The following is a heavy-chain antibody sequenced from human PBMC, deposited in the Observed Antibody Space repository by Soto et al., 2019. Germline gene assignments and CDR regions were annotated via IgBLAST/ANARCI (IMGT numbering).Heavy chain of an antibody. Sequence: QLVESGGGLVKSGGSLRLSCVASGFSFSSYCMNWVRQAPGKGLEWVASIFGSSIPINYAESVKGRFTIYRNNAKNSLVLKMSSRRADDTAMFFCARDFWGQGMDGWGQGTPVRVSS. D-gene: IGHD7-27*01. CDR2: IFGSSIPI. J-gene: IGHJ6*02. CDR1: GFSFSSYC. CDR3: ARDFWGQGMDG. V-gene: IGHV3-21*06.